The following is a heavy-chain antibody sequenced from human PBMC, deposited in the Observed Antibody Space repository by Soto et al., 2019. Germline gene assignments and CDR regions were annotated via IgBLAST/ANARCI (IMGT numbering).Heavy chain of an antibody. V-gene: IGHV3-33*01. CDR3: ARPRVFENYYCMDG. J-gene: IGHJ6*02. D-gene: IGHD3-3*01. CDR2: IWYDGSNK. Sequence: SLRLSCAASGFTFSSYGMHWVRQAPGKGLEWVAVIWYDGSNKYYADSVKGRFTISRDNSKNTLYLQMNSLRVEDTAVYYCARPRVFENYYCMDGWGQGTRGTVCS. CDR1: GFTFSSYG.